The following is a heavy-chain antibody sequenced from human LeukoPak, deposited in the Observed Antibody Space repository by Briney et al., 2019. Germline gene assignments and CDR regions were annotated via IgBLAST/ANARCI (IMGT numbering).Heavy chain of an antibody. V-gene: IGHV3-23*01. Sequence: PGGSLRLSCAAPGFTFSSYAMSWVRQAPGKGLEWVSAISGSGGSTYYADSVKGRFTISRDNSKNTLYLQMNSLRAEDTAVYYCAKTRYNWNSGPFDPWGQGTLVTVSS. CDR2: ISGSGGST. CDR1: GFTFSSYA. J-gene: IGHJ5*02. CDR3: AKTRYNWNSGPFDP. D-gene: IGHD1-7*01.